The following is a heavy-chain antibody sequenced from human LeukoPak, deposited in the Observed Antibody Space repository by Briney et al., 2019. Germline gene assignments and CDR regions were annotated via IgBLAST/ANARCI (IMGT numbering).Heavy chain of an antibody. J-gene: IGHJ5*02. Sequence: RGSLRLSCAASGFTFSSYGMHWVRQAPGKGLEWVAVISYDGSNKYYADSVKGRFTISRDNSKNTLYLQMNSLRAEDTAVYYCAKGSGYSYGYPNWFDPWGQGTLVTVSS. V-gene: IGHV3-30*18. CDR1: GFTFSSYG. CDR3: AKGSGYSYGYPNWFDP. CDR2: ISYDGSNK. D-gene: IGHD5-18*01.